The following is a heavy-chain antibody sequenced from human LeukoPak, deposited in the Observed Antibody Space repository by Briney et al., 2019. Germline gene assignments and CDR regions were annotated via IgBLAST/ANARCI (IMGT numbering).Heavy chain of an antibody. D-gene: IGHD6-13*01. J-gene: IGHJ4*02. CDR2: ITPYNGNA. Sequence: GASVTVSCKTSGYIFTKYDISWVRQAPGQGPEWMGWITPYNGNAQSAPKFEGRVTMTTDTSASTAYLELRGLKSDDTAVYYCARETKDGVFFDYWGQGTLVIVSS. CDR1: GYIFTKYD. CDR3: ARETKDGVFFDY. V-gene: IGHV1-18*01.